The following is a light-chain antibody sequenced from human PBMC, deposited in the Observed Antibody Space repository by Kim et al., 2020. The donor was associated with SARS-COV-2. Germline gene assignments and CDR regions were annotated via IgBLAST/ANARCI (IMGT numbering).Light chain of an antibody. CDR2: DVT. CDR3: FSYTNNNTWV. Sequence: LTQPASVSGSPGQSITISCTGTSSDIGGYDYVSWYQQHPGKAPKFMIYDVTNRPSGVSDRFSGSKSGNTASLTISGLQAEDEADYYCFSYTNNNTWVFGGGTQLTVL. V-gene: IGLV2-14*03. CDR1: SSDIGGYDY. J-gene: IGLJ3*02.